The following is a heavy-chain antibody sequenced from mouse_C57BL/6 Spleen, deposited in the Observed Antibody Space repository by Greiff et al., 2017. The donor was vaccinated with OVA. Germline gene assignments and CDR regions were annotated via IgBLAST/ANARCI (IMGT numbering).Heavy chain of an antibody. Sequence: EVQLQESGPGLVKPSQSLSLSCSVTGYSITSGYFWNWIRQFPGNKLEWMGFISYDGSNNYNPSLKNRISITRDTSKNQFFRKLNSVTTEDTATYYCAKLDDWGQGTSVTVSS. CDR2: ISYDGSN. J-gene: IGHJ4*01. CDR3: AKLDD. V-gene: IGHV3-6*01. CDR1: GYSITSGYF.